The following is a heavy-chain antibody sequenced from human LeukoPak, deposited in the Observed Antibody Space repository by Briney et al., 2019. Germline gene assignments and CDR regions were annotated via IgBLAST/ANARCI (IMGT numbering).Heavy chain of an antibody. CDR3: ARCFVGGSSLYWFAP. Sequence: ETLSLTCTVSGGSISSYYWSWLRQPAGKGLEWIGRIYTSGSTNYNPSLKSRVTMSVDPSKNQFSLKLSSVTVADTAVYYCARCFVGGSSLYWFAPWGQGTLVTVSS. J-gene: IGHJ5*02. CDR1: GGSISSYY. V-gene: IGHV4-4*07. D-gene: IGHD6-13*01. CDR2: IYTSGST.